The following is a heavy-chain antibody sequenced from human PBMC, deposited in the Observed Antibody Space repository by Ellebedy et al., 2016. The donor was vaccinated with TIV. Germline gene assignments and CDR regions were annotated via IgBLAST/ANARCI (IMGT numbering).Heavy chain of an antibody. J-gene: IGHJ6*02. CDR2: IIPMLGIT. CDR3: ARAGRSSGWSYGMDV. V-gene: IGHV1-69*04. CDR1: GGTFSNYA. Sequence: ASVKVSCKASGGTFSNYAVNWVRQAPGQGLECMGKIIPMLGITNYAQKFQGRVTMTTDTSTSTAYMELRSLRSDDTAVYYCARAGRSSGWSYGMDVWGQGTTVTVSS. D-gene: IGHD6-19*01.